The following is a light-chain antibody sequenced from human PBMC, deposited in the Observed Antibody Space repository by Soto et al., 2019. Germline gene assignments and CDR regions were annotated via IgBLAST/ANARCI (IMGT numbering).Light chain of an antibody. CDR3: CSPTTTSTLV. J-gene: IGLJ1*01. CDR2: EGS. Sequence: QSALTQPASVSGSPGQSIAISCTGTSSDVGGYNYVSWYQQHPGKAPKLILYEGSDRPSGVSSRFSGSKSGSTASLTISGLQAEDEGDYYCCSPTTTSTLVFGTGTKLTVL. V-gene: IGLV2-14*01. CDR1: SSDVGGYNY.